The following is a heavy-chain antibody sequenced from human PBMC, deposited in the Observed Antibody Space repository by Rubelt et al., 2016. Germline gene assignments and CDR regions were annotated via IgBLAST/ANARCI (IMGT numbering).Heavy chain of an antibody. Sequence: SCAGSGFTFSNYWMSWVRQAPGKGLEWVAYIKYDGSEKDYVDSVKGRFTISRDNAKNSLFLQMNSLRGEDTAVYYCASIVGATKTVDYWGQGTLVTVSS. CDR3: ASIVGATKTVDY. V-gene: IGHV3-7*02. D-gene: IGHD1-26*01. J-gene: IGHJ4*02. CDR2: IKYDGSEK. CDR1: GFTFSNYW.